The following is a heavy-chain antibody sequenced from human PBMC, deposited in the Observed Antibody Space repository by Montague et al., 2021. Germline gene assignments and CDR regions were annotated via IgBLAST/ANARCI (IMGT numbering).Heavy chain of an antibody. CDR1: GYTFSNYG. J-gene: IGHJ4*02. D-gene: IGHD2-21*02. Sequence: SVKVSCKASGYTFSNYGFSWVRQAPGQGLEWMGWISAYNDNTNYAREFQARVTMTTDTSSSTVWMEVRSLTSDDTAVYYCARDQEAYCGGDCPFDYWGQGTLVTVSS. CDR3: ARDQEAYCGGDCPFDY. CDR2: ISAYNDNT. V-gene: IGHV1-18*01.